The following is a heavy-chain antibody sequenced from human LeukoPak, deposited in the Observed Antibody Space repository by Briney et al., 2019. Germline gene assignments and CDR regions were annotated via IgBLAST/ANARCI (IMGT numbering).Heavy chain of an antibody. Sequence: GESLKISCKGSGYSFRTYWIGWVRQMPGKGLESMGIIYPGDSETRYSPSFQGQVTISADKSISTAYLQWSSLKASDTAMYYCARHQGFSSAWYADYWGQGTLVTVAS. CDR2: IYPGDSET. CDR3: ARHQGFSSAWYADY. V-gene: IGHV5-51*01. D-gene: IGHD6-19*01. J-gene: IGHJ4*02. CDR1: GYSFRTYW.